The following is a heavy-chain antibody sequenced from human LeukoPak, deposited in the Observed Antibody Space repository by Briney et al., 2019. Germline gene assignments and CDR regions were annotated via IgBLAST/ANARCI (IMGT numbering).Heavy chain of an antibody. V-gene: IGHV1-2*02. D-gene: IGHD4-17*01. CDR2: INPHSGGT. CDR3: AREMTTELLGCFDP. Sequence: AASVKVSCKASGYTFTDYYMHWVRQAPGQGLEWMGWINPHSGGTNFAQNFQDRVTMTRDTSISTAYMELSRLRSDDTAVYYCAREMTTELLGCFDPWGQGTLVTVSS. J-gene: IGHJ5*02. CDR1: GYTFTDYY.